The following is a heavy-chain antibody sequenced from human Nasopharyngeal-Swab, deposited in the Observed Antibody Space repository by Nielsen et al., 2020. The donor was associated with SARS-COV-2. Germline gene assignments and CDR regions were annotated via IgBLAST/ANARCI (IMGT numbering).Heavy chain of an antibody. CDR1: GFTFSSYG. D-gene: IGHD5-18*01. CDR3: ARAIRGYSSYYFDY. Sequence: GESLKTPCAASGFTFSSYGMHWVRQAPGKGLEWVAVISYDGSNKYYADSVKGRFTISRDNSKNTLYLQMNSLRAEDTAVYYCARAIRGYSSYYFDYWGQGTLVTVSS. V-gene: IGHV3-30*03. CDR2: ISYDGSNK. J-gene: IGHJ4*02.